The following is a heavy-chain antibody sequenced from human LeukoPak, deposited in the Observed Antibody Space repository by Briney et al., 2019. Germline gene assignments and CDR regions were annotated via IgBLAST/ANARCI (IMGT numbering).Heavy chain of an antibody. D-gene: IGHD6-13*01. CDR2: IIPIFGTA. CDR3: ASLGQAAADYYYYYMDV. CDR1: GGTFSSYA. J-gene: IGHJ6*03. Sequence: SVTVSFKASGGTFSSYAISWVRQAPGQGLEWMGGIIPIFGTANYAQKFQGRVTITTDESTSTAYMELSSLRSEDTAVYYCASLGQAAADYYYYYMDVWGKGTTVTVSS. V-gene: IGHV1-69*05.